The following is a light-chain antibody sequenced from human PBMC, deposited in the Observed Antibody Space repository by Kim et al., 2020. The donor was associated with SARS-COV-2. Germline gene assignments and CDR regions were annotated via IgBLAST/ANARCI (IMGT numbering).Light chain of an antibody. Sequence: VSPGEGATLSCRASQTVSGNLAWYQQKPGQAPRLLIYGASTRATGIQARFSGSGSGTEFTLTISSLQSEDFAVYYCQQYNNWPLTFGGGTKVDIK. CDR3: QQYNNWPLT. CDR1: QTVSGN. J-gene: IGKJ4*01. V-gene: IGKV3-15*01. CDR2: GAS.